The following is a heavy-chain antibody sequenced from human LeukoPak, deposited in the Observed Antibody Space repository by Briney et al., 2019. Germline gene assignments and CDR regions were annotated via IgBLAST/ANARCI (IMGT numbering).Heavy chain of an antibody. CDR1: GFIFSSYG. CDR3: AKTRGSGPFDY. D-gene: IGHD3-10*01. Sequence: SGGSLRLSCAVSGFIFSSYGMSWVRQAPGKGLEWVSAISGSGGSTYYADSVKGRFTISRDNSKNTLYLQMNNLRAEDTAVYYCAKTRGSGPFDYWGQGTLVTVSS. J-gene: IGHJ4*02. CDR2: ISGSGGST. V-gene: IGHV3-23*01.